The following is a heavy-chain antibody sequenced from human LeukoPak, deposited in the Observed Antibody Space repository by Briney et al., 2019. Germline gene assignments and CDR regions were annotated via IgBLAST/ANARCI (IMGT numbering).Heavy chain of an antibody. Sequence: ASVKVSCKASGYTFTSYGISWVRQAPGQGLEWMGWISAYNGNTNYAQKLQGRVTMTTDTSTSTAYMELRSLRSDDTAVYYCARDREVGSTDDAFDIWGQGTRVIVSS. V-gene: IGHV1-18*01. CDR1: GYTFTSYG. D-gene: IGHD1-26*01. J-gene: IGHJ3*02. CDR3: ARDREVGSTDDAFDI. CDR2: ISAYNGNT.